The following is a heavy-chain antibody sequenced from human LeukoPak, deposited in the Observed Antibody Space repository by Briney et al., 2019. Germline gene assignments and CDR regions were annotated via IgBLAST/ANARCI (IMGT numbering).Heavy chain of an antibody. CDR1: GFTFSDYY. CDR3: ARDNIETAYDFWSGYYNAPFDY. Sequence: GESLRLSCAASGFTFSDYYMSWIRQAPGKGLEWVSYISSSGSTIYYADSVKGRFTISRDNAKNSLYLQMNSLRAEDTAVYYCARDNIETAYDFWSGYYNAPFDYWGQGTLVTVSS. CDR2: ISSSGSTI. D-gene: IGHD3-3*01. J-gene: IGHJ4*02. V-gene: IGHV3-11*01.